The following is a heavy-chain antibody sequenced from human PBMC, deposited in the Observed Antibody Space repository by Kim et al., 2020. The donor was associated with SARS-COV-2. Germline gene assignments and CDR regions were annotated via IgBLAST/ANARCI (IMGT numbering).Heavy chain of an antibody. Sequence: GGSLRLSCAASGFTFSSYWMSWVRQAPGKGLEWVANIKQDGSEKYYVDSVKGRFTISRDNAKNSLYLQMNSLRAEDTAVYYCARVGRDGYRIFDYWGQGTLVTVSS. V-gene: IGHV3-7*01. CDR3: ARVGRDGYRIFDY. CDR2: IKQDGSEK. CDR1: GFTFSSYW. J-gene: IGHJ4*02. D-gene: IGHD5-12*01.